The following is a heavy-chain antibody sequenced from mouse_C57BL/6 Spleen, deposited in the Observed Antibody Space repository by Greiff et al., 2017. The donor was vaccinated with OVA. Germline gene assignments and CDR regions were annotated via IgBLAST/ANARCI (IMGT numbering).Heavy chain of an antibody. CDR3: ARSIRSFDY. J-gene: IGHJ2*01. V-gene: IGHV7-3*01. CDR1: GFTFTDYY. Sequence: EVKLVESGGGLVQPGGSLSLSCAASGFTFTDYYMSWVRQPPGKVLEWLGFIRNKANGYTTEYSASVKGRFTISRDNSQSILYLQMNALRAEDSATYYCARSIRSFDYWGQGTTLTVSS. D-gene: IGHD1-1*01. CDR2: IRNKANGYTT.